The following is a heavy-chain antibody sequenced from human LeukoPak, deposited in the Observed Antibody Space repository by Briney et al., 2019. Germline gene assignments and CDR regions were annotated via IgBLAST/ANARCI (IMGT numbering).Heavy chain of an antibody. CDR3: AREGYGSGSRGYYYYMDV. J-gene: IGHJ6*03. CDR2: IKEDGSEK. V-gene: IGHV3-7*01. D-gene: IGHD3-10*01. CDR1: GFTFSTYW. Sequence: GGSLRLSCAASGFTFSTYWMSWVRQAPGKGRGWVANIKEDGSEKYYVDSVKGRFTISRDNAKNSLYLQVNSLRAEDTAVYYCAREGYGSGSRGYYYYMDVWGKGTTVTVSS.